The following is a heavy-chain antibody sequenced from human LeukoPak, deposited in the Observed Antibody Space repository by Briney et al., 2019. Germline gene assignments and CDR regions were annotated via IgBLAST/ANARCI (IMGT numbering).Heavy chain of an antibody. D-gene: IGHD1-26*01. CDR3: ARLPRATTSRRSRIRPTHPNYYYYYMDV. Sequence: KTSETLSLTCAVYGGSFSGYYWSWIRQPPGKGLEWIGEINHSGSTNYNPSLQSRVTISVDTSKNQFSLKLSSVTAADTAVYYCARLPRATTSRRSRIRPTHPNYYYYYMDVWGKGTTVTVSS. CDR2: INHSGST. CDR1: GGSFSGYY. J-gene: IGHJ6*03. V-gene: IGHV4-34*01.